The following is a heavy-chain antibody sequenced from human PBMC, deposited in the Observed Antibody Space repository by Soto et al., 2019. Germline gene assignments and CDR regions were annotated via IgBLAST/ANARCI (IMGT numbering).Heavy chain of an antibody. Sequence: ASVKVSCKASGYSFTSYGISWVRQAPGQGLEWMGWVSGYTFDTIYVQKFQCRVTMTTDTSTSTAHMELRRLTYDDTAVYYCALALRIVMAASGIRDFDFWGQGTQVTVSS. CDR2: VSGYTFDT. J-gene: IGHJ4*02. CDR3: ALALRIVMAASGIRDFDF. D-gene: IGHD3-16*02. V-gene: IGHV1-18*04. CDR1: GYSFTSYG.